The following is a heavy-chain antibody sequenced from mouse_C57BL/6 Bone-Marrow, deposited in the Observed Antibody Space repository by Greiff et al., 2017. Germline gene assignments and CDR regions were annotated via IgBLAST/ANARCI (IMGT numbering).Heavy chain of an antibody. Sequence: DVMLVESGGGLVQSGRSLRLSCATSGFTFSDFYMEWVRQAPGTGLEWIAASRNKANDYTTEYSASVKGRFIVSRDTSQSILYLQMNALRAEDTAIYYCARDAPYYGISLNYFDYWGQGTTLTVSS. CDR1: GFTFSDFY. CDR2: SRNKANDYTT. V-gene: IGHV7-1*01. J-gene: IGHJ2*01. CDR3: ARDAPYYGISLNYFDY. D-gene: IGHD1-1*01.